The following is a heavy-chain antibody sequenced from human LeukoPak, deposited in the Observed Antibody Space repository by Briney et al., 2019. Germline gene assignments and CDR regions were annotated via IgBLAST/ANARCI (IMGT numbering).Heavy chain of an antibody. CDR1: GYTFTSYG. CDR3: ARPYSSSSYYYGMDV. D-gene: IGHD6-6*01. CDR2: ISAYNGNT. V-gene: IGHV1-18*01. J-gene: IGHJ6*02. Sequence: RASVKVSCKASGYTFTSYGISWVRQAPGQGLEWMGWISAYNGNTNYAQKLQGRVTMTTDTSTSTAYMELSSLRSEDTAVYYCARPYSSSSYYYGMDVWGQGTTVTVSS.